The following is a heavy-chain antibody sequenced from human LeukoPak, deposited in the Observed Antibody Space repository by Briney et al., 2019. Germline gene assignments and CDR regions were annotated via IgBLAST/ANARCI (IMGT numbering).Heavy chain of an antibody. D-gene: IGHD5-18*01. Sequence: GGSLRLSCAASGFTFSSYGMHWVRQAPGKGLEWVAVVWYDGSNKYYADSVKGRFTISRDNSKNTLYLQMNSLRAEDTAVYYCARGLNRDTAMADFGYWGQGTLVTVSS. CDR3: ARGLNRDTAMADFGY. V-gene: IGHV3-33*01. CDR2: VWYDGSNK. CDR1: GFTFSSYG. J-gene: IGHJ4*02.